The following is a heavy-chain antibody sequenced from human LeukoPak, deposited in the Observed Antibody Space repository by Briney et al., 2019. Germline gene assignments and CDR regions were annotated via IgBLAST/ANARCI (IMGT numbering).Heavy chain of an antibody. D-gene: IGHD3-10*01. CDR2: IYYSGST. Sequence: SSETLSLTCTVSGGSISSSSYYWGWIRQPPGKGLEWIGSIYYSGSTYYNPSLKSRVTISVDTSKNQFSLKLSSVTAADTAVYYCARQTYGSGRFFSYYFDYWGQGTLVTVSS. J-gene: IGHJ4*02. CDR3: ARQTYGSGRFFSYYFDY. CDR1: GGSISSSSYY. V-gene: IGHV4-39*07.